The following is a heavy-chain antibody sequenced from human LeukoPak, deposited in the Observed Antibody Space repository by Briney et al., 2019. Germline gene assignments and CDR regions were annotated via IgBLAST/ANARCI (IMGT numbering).Heavy chain of an antibody. Sequence: GGSLRLSCAASGFTFSSYSMNWIRQAPGKGLEWVSSISSSTSYIYYADSVKGRFTISKDNAKNSLYLQMNSLRAEDTAVYYCARAPHYSNYGPHYYGMDVWGQGTTVTVSS. J-gene: IGHJ6*02. CDR2: ISSSTSYI. D-gene: IGHD4-11*01. CDR1: GFTFSSYS. V-gene: IGHV3-21*01. CDR3: ARAPHYSNYGPHYYGMDV.